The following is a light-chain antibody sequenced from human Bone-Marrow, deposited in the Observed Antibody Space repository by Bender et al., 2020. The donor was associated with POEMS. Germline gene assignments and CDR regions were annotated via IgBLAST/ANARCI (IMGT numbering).Light chain of an antibody. J-gene: IGLJ3*02. CDR1: TSDIGTYVL. CDR2: EDH. Sequence: QSALTQPASVSGSPGQSLAISCTGTTSDIGTYVLVSWYQQFPGKAPKLIIYEDHKRPSGVSSRFSGSKSGNTASLTISGLQAEDEADYHCCSYAGFHTWVFGGGTKLTVL. V-gene: IGLV2-23*01. CDR3: CSYAGFHTWV.